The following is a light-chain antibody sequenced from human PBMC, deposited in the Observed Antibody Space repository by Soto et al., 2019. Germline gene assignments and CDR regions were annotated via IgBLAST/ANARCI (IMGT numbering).Light chain of an antibody. CDR3: QQYNSYWT. J-gene: IGKJ1*01. CDR1: QSISSW. CDR2: DAS. V-gene: IGKV1-5*01. Sequence: DVKITQSPSTVSASVGDRVTITCRASQSISSWLAWYQQKPGKAPKLLIYDASSLESGVPSRFSGSGSGTEFTLTISSLQPDDFATYYCQQYNSYWTFGQGTKVDIK.